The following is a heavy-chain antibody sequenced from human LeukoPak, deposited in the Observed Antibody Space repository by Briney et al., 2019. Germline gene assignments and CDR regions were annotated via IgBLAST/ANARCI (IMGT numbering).Heavy chain of an antibody. V-gene: IGHV3-48*01. CDR3: ARDLYGWNWNLGY. CDR2: IVSSGSTI. J-gene: IGHJ4*02. CDR1: GFTFSSYN. D-gene: IGHD1-1*01. Sequence: PGGSLRLSCAGSGFTFSSYNMNWVRQAPGKGLEWVSYIVSSGSTIYYADSVKGRFTISRDNAENSLYLQMNSLRAEDTAVYYCARDLYGWNWNLGYWGQGTLVTVSS.